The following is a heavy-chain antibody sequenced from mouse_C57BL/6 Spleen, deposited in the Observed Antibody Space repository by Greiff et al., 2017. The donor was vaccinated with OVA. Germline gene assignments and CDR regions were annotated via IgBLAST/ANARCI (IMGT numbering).Heavy chain of an antibody. CDR3: ARGGGDWYFDV. CDR1: GYAFSSYW. J-gene: IGHJ1*03. D-gene: IGHD1-1*02. Sequence: VKLVESGAELAKPGASVKISCKASGYAFSSYWMNWVKQRPGKGLEWIGQIYPGDGDTNYNGKFKGKATLTADKSSSTAYMQLSSLTSEDSAVYFCARGGGDWYFDVWGTGTTVTVSS. CDR2: IYPGDGDT. V-gene: IGHV1-80*01.